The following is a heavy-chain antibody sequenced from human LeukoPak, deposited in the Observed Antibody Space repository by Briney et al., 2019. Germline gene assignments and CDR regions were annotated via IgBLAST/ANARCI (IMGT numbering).Heavy chain of an antibody. V-gene: IGHV3-23*01. J-gene: IGHJ4*02. D-gene: IGHD1-1*01. CDR1: GFTFSSYA. CDR3: AKVDNWKYGHHDF. Sequence: PGGSLRLSCAASGFTFSSYAMSWVRQAPGKGLEWVSSISGSDGTTYYADSVKGRFTISRDNSKYTLSLQMNSLRTEDTAVYYCAKVDNWKYGHHDFWGQGTLVTVSS. CDR2: ISGSDGTT.